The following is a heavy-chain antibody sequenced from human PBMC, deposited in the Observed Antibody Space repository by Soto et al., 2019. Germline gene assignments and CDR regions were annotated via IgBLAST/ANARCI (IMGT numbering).Heavy chain of an antibody. D-gene: IGHD6-13*01. CDR2: IYYSGST. CDR1: GGSISSGGYY. V-gene: IGHV4-31*03. Sequence: QVQLQESGPGLVKPSQTLSLTCTVSGGSISSGGYYWSWIRQHPGKGLEWIGYIYYSGSTYYNPFLQSRVTISVDTSKNQFSLKLSSVTAADTAVYYCAREGSSSWSENYFDYWGQGTLVTVSS. J-gene: IGHJ4*02. CDR3: AREGSSSWSENYFDY.